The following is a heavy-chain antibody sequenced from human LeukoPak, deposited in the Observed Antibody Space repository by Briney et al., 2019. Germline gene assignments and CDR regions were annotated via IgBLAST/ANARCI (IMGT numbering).Heavy chain of an antibody. V-gene: IGHV1-18*01. CDR2: ISPYNGNT. CDR1: GYDFTSVG. Sequence: ASVKVSCKASGYDFTSVGITWVRRAPGQGLEWMGWISPYNGNTRYAQKFQGRVAMTTDTSTTTAYMELRGLRFNDTAVYYCARAGSGSGWYFDYWGQGTLVTISS. D-gene: IGHD6-19*01. J-gene: IGHJ4*02. CDR3: ARAGSGSGWYFDY.